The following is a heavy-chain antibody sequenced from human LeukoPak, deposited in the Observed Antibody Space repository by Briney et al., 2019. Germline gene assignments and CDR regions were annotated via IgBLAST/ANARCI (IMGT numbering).Heavy chain of an antibody. CDR2: TDHSGST. CDR1: GGSISSGDYY. Sequence: SETLSLTCTVSGGSISSGDYYWSWIRQPPGKGLEWIGYTDHSGSTYYNPSLKSRLTTSVDTSKNQFSLKLSSVTAADTAVYYCARHPLRIAANWFDPWGQGTLVTVSS. V-gene: IGHV4-30-4*01. D-gene: IGHD6-13*01. CDR3: ARHPLRIAANWFDP. J-gene: IGHJ5*02.